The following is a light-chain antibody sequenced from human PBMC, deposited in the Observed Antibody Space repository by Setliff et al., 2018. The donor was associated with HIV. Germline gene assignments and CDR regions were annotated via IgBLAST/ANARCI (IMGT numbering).Light chain of an antibody. J-gene: IGLJ1*01. CDR3: NSFTGSSTYV. V-gene: IGLV2-18*02. CDR2: EVS. CDR1: SSDVGSYNR. Sequence: QSVLTQPPSVSGSPGQSVTISCTGTSSDVGSYNRVSWYQQPPGTAPKLMIYEVSYRPSGVPDRFSGSKSVNTASLTISGLQAEDEADYYCNSFTGSSTYVFGTGTKVTV.